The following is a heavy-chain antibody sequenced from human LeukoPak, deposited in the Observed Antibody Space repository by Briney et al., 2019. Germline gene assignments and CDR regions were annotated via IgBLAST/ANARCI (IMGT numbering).Heavy chain of an antibody. CDR3: ASSWAYFDS. V-gene: IGHV3-74*01. D-gene: IGHD6-13*01. Sequence: GSLRLSCAASGFTFSNYWVHWVRQAPGKGLVWVSRINPDGSTINYADSVKGRFTISRDNAKNTLYLQMNSLRAEDTAVYYCASSWAYFDSWGQGTLVTVSS. J-gene: IGHJ4*02. CDR1: GFTFSNYW. CDR2: INPDGSTI.